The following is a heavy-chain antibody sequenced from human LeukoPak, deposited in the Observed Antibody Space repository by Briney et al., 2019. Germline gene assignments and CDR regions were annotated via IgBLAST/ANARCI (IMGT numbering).Heavy chain of an antibody. V-gene: IGHV4-39*01. J-gene: IGHJ6*03. CDR1: DASITNVNYY. Sequence: SETLSLTCTVSDASITNVNYYWGWIRQPPGKGLEWIASVYYSGSTYYSPFFRGRVTISVETSKSQFSLRLNSLTAADTAIYFCAKGGDWDYYYYMDVWGKGTTVTVSS. D-gene: IGHD3-9*01. CDR2: VYYSGST. CDR3: AKGGDWDYYYYMDV.